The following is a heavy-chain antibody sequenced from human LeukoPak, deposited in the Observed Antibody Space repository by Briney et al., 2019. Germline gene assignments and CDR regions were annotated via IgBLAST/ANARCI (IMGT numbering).Heavy chain of an antibody. CDR2: ISYDGSNK. J-gene: IGHJ6*02. CDR3: AKGQYYYDKSDYYYGMDV. Sequence: GGSLRLSCAASGFTFSSNGMHWVRQAPGKGLEWVAVISYDGSNKYYADSVKGRFTISRDNSKDTLYLQMNSLRAEDTAAYYCAKGQYYYDKSDYYYGMDVWGQGTTVTVSS. V-gene: IGHV3-30*18. D-gene: IGHD3-22*01. CDR1: GFTFSSNG.